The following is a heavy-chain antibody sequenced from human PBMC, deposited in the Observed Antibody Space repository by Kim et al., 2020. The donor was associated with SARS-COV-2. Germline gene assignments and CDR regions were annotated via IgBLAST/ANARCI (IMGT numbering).Heavy chain of an antibody. CDR3: AKDLLHGTRYFEPNWFDP. V-gene: IGHV3-23*01. CDR2: ISGSGGST. CDR1: GFTFSSYA. D-gene: IGHD3-9*01. Sequence: GGSLRLSCAASGFTFSSYAMSWVRQAPGKGLEWVSAISGSGGSTYYADSVKGRFTISRDNSKNTLYLQMNSLRAEDTAVYYCAKDLLHGTRYFEPNWFDPWGQGTLVTVSS. J-gene: IGHJ5*02.